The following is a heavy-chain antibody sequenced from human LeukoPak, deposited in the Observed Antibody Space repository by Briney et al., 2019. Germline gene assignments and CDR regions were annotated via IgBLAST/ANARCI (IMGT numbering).Heavy chain of an antibody. Sequence: GGSLRLSCAASGFTFSTYWMSWVRQAPGKGLEWVANIKQDGSEQFYVDSVKGRFTISRDNAKNSLYQQMNNLRGEDTAVYYCARGRKVPAAMGNWFDPWGQGTLVTVSS. CDR2: IKQDGSEQ. V-gene: IGHV3-7*01. CDR1: GFTFSTYW. D-gene: IGHD2-2*01. CDR3: ARGRKVPAAMGNWFDP. J-gene: IGHJ5*02.